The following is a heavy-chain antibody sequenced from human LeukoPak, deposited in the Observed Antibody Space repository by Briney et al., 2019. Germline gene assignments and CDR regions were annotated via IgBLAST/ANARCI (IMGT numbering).Heavy chain of an antibody. Sequence: SETLSLTCTVSGGSISSYYWSWIRQPAGKGLEWIGRIYTSGSTYYNPSLKSRVTISVDTSKNQFSLKLSSVTAADTAVYYCASLGAETSNSNYFDYWGQGTLVTVSS. J-gene: IGHJ4*02. CDR3: ASLGAETSNSNYFDY. V-gene: IGHV4-4*07. CDR1: GGSISSYY. CDR2: IYTSGST. D-gene: IGHD1-1*01.